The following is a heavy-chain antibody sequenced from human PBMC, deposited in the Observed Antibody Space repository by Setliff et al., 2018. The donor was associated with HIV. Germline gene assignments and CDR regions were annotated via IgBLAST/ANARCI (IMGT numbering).Heavy chain of an antibody. D-gene: IGHD3-22*01. V-gene: IGHV1-24*01. CDR3: ATRAYDSRGYLRSRVSGAAFEI. Sequence: ASVKVSCKVSGYTLTELSIHWVRQAPGKGLEWMGGFDPQYDKTFYAQKFQGRVAMSEDTSTDTAYMELSSLRSEDTAVYYCATRAYDSRGYLRSRVSGAAFEIWGQGTMVTVSS. CDR1: GYTLTELS. CDR2: FDPQYDKT. J-gene: IGHJ3*02.